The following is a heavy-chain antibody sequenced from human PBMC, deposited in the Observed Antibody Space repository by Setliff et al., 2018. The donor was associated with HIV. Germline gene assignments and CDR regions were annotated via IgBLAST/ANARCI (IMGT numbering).Heavy chain of an antibody. CDR1: GGSISSGVFY. Sequence: SETLSLTCTVSGGSISSGVFYWTWIRQHPGKGLEWIGYIYYSGSTYYNPSLKSRLTISLDTSKNQFSLKLTSVTAAGTAVYYCARVPFTTGFDYWGQGILVTVSS. V-gene: IGHV4-31*03. CDR2: IYYSGST. CDR3: ARVPFTTGFDY. D-gene: IGHD3-3*01. J-gene: IGHJ4*02.